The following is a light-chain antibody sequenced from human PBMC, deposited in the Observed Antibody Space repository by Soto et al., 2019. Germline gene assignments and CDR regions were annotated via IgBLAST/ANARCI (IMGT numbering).Light chain of an antibody. J-gene: IGLJ1*01. CDR2: DVS. CDR3: VSYTTSASYV. V-gene: IGLV2-14*01. Sequence: VLTQPASVSGSPGQSITISCTGTSSDVGGFIFVSWYQQHPGRAPKLMIYDVSNRPSGVSNRFSGSKSGNTASLTISGLQADDDADYYCVSYTTSASYVFGTGTKVTVL. CDR1: SSDVGGFIF.